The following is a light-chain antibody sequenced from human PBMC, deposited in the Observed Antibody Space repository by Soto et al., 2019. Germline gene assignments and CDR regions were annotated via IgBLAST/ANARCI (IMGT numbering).Light chain of an antibody. CDR1: QSVSSY. V-gene: IGKV3-11*01. J-gene: IGKJ5*01. CDR3: QLRSNWLIT. CDR2: DAS. Sequence: EIVLTQSPATLSLSPRERATLSCRASQSVSSYLAWYQQKPGQAPRLLIYDASNRATGIPARFSGSGSGTEFTLSISSREPVDFAVYYCQLRSNWLITFGQGTRLEIK.